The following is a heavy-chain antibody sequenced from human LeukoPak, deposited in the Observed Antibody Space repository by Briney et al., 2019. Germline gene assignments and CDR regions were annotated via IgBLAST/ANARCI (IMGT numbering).Heavy chain of an antibody. CDR2: MNPNSGNT. D-gene: IGHD3-22*01. CDR3: ARGFKDYYDSSGYYSDAFDI. CDR1: GYTFTSYD. J-gene: IGHJ3*02. V-gene: IGHV1-8*01. Sequence: AASVNVSCKASGYTFTSYDINWVRQAPGQGLEWMGWMNPNSGNTGYAQKFQGRVTMTRNTSISTAYMELSSLRSEDTAVYYCARGFKDYYDSSGYYSDAFDIWGQGTMVTVSS.